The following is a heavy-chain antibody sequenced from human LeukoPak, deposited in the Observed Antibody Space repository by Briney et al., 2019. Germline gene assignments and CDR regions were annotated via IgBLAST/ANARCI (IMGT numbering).Heavy chain of an antibody. D-gene: IGHD3-22*01. Sequence: GGSLRLSCAASGFTFSNYAMSWVRQAPGEGLEGVSGISGSGGNTYYADSVKGRFTISRDNSKNTLYLQMNSLRAEDTAVYYCAKSRARREGSSGSVDFWGQGTLVSVSS. J-gene: IGHJ4*02. CDR3: AKSRARREGSSGSVDF. CDR1: GFTFSNYA. CDR2: ISGSGGNT. V-gene: IGHV3-23*01.